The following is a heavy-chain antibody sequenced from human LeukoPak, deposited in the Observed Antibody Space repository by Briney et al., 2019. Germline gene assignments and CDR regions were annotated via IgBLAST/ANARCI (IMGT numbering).Heavy chain of an antibody. V-gene: IGHV1-69*05. CDR2: IIPIFGTA. CDR1: GGTFSSYA. J-gene: IGHJ4*02. CDR3: ARSPLYCTNGVCYGYYFDY. D-gene: IGHD2-8*01. Sequence: SVKVSYKASGGTFSSYAISWVRQAPGQGLEWMGGIIPIFGTANYAQKFQGRVTITTDESTSTAYMELSSLRSEDTAVYYCARSPLYCTNGVCYGYYFDYWGQGTLVTVSS.